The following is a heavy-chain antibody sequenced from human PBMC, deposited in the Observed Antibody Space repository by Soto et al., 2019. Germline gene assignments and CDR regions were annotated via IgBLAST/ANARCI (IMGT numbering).Heavy chain of an antibody. CDR3: ARGRRFCSSTSCSYYFDF. V-gene: IGHV1-8*01. J-gene: IGHJ4*02. CDR1: GYTFTTYH. CDR2: MNPNSGNT. Sequence: QVQLVQSGAEVKKPGASVKVSCKTSGYTFTTYHINWVRQAAGQGLEWMGWMNPNSGNTGLVQKFQDRLTMTRNTSITTAYMELSSLRSEDTAIYYCARGRRFCSSTSCSYYFDFWGQGTLVTVSS. D-gene: IGHD2-2*01.